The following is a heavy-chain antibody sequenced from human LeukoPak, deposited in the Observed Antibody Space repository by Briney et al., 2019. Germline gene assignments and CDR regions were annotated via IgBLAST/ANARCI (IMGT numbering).Heavy chain of an antibody. CDR2: IGINGGRT. J-gene: IGHJ1*01. CDR1: GFSFSSHA. Sequence: PGFSLTLSCAASGFSFSSHAMHWVRQAPGAALEYVSAIGINGGRTYYANSVKRRFTISRDNSKNALYLQMGSLSAQDIAVYYFARERQASRDGYNALEHWGQGTLVTVSS. V-gene: IGHV3-64*01. D-gene: IGHD5-24*01. CDR3: ARERQASRDGYNALEH.